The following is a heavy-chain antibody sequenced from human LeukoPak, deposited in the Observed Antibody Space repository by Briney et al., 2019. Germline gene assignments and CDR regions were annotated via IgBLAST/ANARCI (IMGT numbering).Heavy chain of an antibody. J-gene: IGHJ4*02. CDR1: GGSISSYY. D-gene: IGHD6-13*01. CDR3: AFLIAAAGDYYFDY. Sequence: SETLSLTCTVSGGSISSYYWSWIRQPPGKGLEWIGYIYYSGSTNYNPSLKSRVTISVDTSKNQFSLKLSPVTAADTAVYYCAFLIAAAGDYYFDYWGQGTLVTVSS. CDR2: IYYSGST. V-gene: IGHV4-59*01.